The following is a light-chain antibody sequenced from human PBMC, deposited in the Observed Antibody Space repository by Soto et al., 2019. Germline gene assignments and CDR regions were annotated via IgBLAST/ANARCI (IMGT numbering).Light chain of an antibody. CDR3: QQYENWPPRYT. J-gene: IGKJ2*01. CDR2: RAS. CDR1: QSVSTS. Sequence: EIALTQSPATLSVSPGERVTLSCRASQSVSTSLAWYQQKPGQAPRLLIYRASIRATGIAARFSGSGSGTEFTITISSLQSEDFAVYYCQQYENWPPRYTFGQGTKLEIK. V-gene: IGKV3-15*01.